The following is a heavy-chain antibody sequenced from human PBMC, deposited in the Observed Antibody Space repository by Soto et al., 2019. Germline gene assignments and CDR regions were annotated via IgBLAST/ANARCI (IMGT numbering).Heavy chain of an antibody. CDR1: GFTVNIYP. CDR2: MSDEGSNQ. Sequence: PGGSLRLSCAASGFTVNIYPMHWVRQAPDKGLEWVALMSDEGSNQYYADSVKGRSTITRDNNKNTLFLQINSLRADDTAVYYWAKEQASGQGSFDSWGQGTLVTVSS. J-gene: IGHJ4*02. V-gene: IGHV3-30*18. CDR3: AKEQASGQGSFDS.